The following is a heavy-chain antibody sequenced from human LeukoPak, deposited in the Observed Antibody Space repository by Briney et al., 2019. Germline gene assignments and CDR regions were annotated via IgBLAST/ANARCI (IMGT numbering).Heavy chain of an antibody. Sequence: AGGSLRLSCTGSGFTVSINSMSWVRQAPGKGLEWVSFIYSGGNTHYSDSVKGRFTISRDNSKNTLYLQMNSLRAEDTAVYYCARRAGEYSHPYDYWGQGTLVTVSS. D-gene: IGHD4-17*01. CDR3: ARRAGEYSHPYDY. J-gene: IGHJ4*02. CDR1: GFTVSINS. V-gene: IGHV3-53*01. CDR2: IYSGGNT.